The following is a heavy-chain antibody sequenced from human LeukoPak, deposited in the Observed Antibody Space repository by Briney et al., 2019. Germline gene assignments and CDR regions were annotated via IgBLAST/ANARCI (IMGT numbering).Heavy chain of an antibody. CDR3: ARGKMVRGVIITYNWFDP. V-gene: IGHV1-18*04. CDR1: GYTFTGYG. CDR2: ISAYNGNT. Sequence: ASVKVSCKASGYTFTGYGISWVRQAPGQGLEWMGWISAYNGNTNYAQKLQGRVTMTTDTSTSTAYMELRSLRSDDTAVYYCARGKMVRGVIITYNWFDPWGQGTLVTVSS. J-gene: IGHJ5*02. D-gene: IGHD3-10*01.